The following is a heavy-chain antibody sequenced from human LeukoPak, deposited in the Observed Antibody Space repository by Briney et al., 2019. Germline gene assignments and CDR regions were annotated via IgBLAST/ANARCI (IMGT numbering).Heavy chain of an antibody. Sequence: GGSLRLSCAASRFTFSDYYMSWIRQAPGNGLEWVSYISSSSSYTNYADSVKGRFTISRDNAKNTLYLQMNSLRAEDTAVYYCARDLGAYYYGMDVWGKGTTVTVSS. J-gene: IGHJ6*04. V-gene: IGHV3-11*06. CDR1: RFTFSDYY. D-gene: IGHD1-26*01. CDR2: ISSSSSYT. CDR3: ARDLGAYYYGMDV.